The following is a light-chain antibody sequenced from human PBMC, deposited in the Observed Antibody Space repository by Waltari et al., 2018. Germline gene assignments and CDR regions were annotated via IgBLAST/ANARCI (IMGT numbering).Light chain of an antibody. CDR3: AAWDDRLSGWV. Sequence: QSVLTQPPSVSGTPGQRVTISCSGGSSNIGSNYVHWYQQFPGTAPQVRIYRSNQRSSGVAGRFSGCQSGTSASLAISGLRSEDEGDYYCAAWDDRLSGWVFGGGTKLTVL. V-gene: IGLV1-47*01. CDR1: SSNIGSNY. CDR2: RSN. J-gene: IGLJ3*02.